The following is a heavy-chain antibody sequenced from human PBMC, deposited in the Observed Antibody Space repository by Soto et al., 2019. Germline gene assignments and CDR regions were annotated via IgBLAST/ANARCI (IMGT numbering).Heavy chain of an antibody. Sequence: QVQLQESGPGLVKPSQTLSLTCTVSGGSISSAAYYWSWIRPHPGKGLEWIGYISHSGSTYYNPSLNSRVIISVDTSKNQFSLSLTSVTAADTAVYYCAREYTYGADFFDCWGQGDLVTVSS. CDR3: AREYTYGADFFDC. CDR2: ISHSGST. CDR1: GGSISSAAYY. V-gene: IGHV4-31*03. J-gene: IGHJ4*02. D-gene: IGHD2-2*02.